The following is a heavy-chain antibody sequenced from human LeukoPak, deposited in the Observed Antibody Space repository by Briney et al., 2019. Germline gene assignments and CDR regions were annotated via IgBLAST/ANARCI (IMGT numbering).Heavy chain of an antibody. D-gene: IGHD2-15*01. CDR3: TPLGPPVGPGGNFDY. V-gene: IGHV3-73*01. Sequence: GGPLRLSCAASGFTFSGSAMHWVRQASGKGLEWVGRIRSKANSYATAYAASVKGRFTISRGDSKNTAYLQMNSLKTEDTAVDYCTPLGPPVGPGGNFDYWGQGTLVTVSS. J-gene: IGHJ4*02. CDR1: GFTFSGSA. CDR2: IRSKANSYAT.